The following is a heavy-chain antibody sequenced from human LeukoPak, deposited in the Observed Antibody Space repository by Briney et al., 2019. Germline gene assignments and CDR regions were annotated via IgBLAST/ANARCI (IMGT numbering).Heavy chain of an antibody. Sequence: GGSLRLSCAASGFTFSSYWMHWVRQAPGKGLVWVSRINSDGSSTSYADSVKGRFTISRDNSKNTLYLQMNSLRAEDTAVYYCAKDQNYYDFWSGTPLFDYWGQGTLVTVSS. V-gene: IGHV3-74*01. CDR2: INSDGSST. CDR1: GFTFSSYW. CDR3: AKDQNYYDFWSGTPLFDY. D-gene: IGHD3-3*01. J-gene: IGHJ4*02.